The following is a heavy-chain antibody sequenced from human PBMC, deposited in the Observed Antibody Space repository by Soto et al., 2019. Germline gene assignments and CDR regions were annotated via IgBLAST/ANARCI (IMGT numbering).Heavy chain of an antibody. Sequence: QAQLVQSGAEVKKPGASVKVSCQASGYNFIGYYVFWVRKAPGQGLEWMGWINPKSGATEYAEKCQGRATITRDTSISTAYMELSGLRFDDRAVYYCARDFGPIPAASAMYGMDVWGQGTTVSVSS. CDR1: GYNFIGYY. CDR3: ARDFGPIPAASAMYGMDV. V-gene: IGHV1-2*02. J-gene: IGHJ6*02. D-gene: IGHD3-16*01. CDR2: INPKSGAT.